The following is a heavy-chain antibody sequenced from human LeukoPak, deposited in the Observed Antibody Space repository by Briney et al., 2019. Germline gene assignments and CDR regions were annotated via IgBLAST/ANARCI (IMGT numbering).Heavy chain of an antibody. J-gene: IGHJ4*02. CDR3: ARGIDY. CDR2: IYTSGST. V-gene: IGHV4-59*10. Sequence: MPSETLSLTCAVYGGSFSGYYWSWIRQPAGKGLEWIGRIYTSGSTNYNPSLKSRVTISVDTSKNQFSLKLSSVTAADTAVYYCARGIDYWGQGSLVTVSS. CDR1: GGSFSGYY.